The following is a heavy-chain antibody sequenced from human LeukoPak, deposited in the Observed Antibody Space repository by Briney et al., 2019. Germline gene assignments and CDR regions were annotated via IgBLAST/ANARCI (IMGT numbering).Heavy chain of an antibody. J-gene: IGHJ3*02. Sequence: SETLSLTCAVYGGSFSGYYWSWIRQPLGKGLEWIGEINHSGSTNYNPSLKSRVTISVDTSKNQFSLKLSSVTAADTAEYYCARRITMIVVVLRAFDIWGQGTMVTVSS. D-gene: IGHD3-22*01. V-gene: IGHV4-34*01. CDR3: ARRITMIVVVLRAFDI. CDR2: INHSGST. CDR1: GGSFSGYY.